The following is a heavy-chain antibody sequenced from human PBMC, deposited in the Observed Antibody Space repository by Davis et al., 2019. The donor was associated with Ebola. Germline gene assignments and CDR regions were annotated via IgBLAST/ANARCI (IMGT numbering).Heavy chain of an antibody. D-gene: IGHD6-13*01. Sequence: ASVKVSCKASGYTFTGYYMHWVRQAPGQGLEWMGWINPNSGGTNYAQKFQGRVTMTRDTSISTAYMELSSLTSEDTAVYYCARDLRSWAAAAGDFDYWGQGTLVTVSS. V-gene: IGHV1-2*02. CDR1: GYTFTGYY. CDR2: INPNSGGT. CDR3: ARDLRSWAAAAGDFDY. J-gene: IGHJ4*02.